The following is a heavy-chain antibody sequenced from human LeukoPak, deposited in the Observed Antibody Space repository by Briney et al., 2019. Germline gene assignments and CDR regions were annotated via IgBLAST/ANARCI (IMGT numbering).Heavy chain of an antibody. Sequence: ASVKVSCKASGYTFTSYFMYWVRQVPGQGLEWMGLINPRGGTTRYAQKFQGRVTMTRDTSTSTVYMELSSLRSEDTAMYYCARDRTHYYDSSGYYSRWEYWGQGTLVTISS. D-gene: IGHD3-22*01. CDR2: INPRGGTT. J-gene: IGHJ4*02. CDR1: GYTFTSYF. CDR3: ARDRTHYYDSSGYYSRWEY. V-gene: IGHV1-46*01.